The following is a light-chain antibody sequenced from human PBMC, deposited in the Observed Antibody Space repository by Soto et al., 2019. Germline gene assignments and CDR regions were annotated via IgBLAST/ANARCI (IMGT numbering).Light chain of an antibody. V-gene: IGKV1-12*01. CDR3: QQANSFPIT. CDR1: QGITNR. CDR2: EAS. J-gene: IGKJ5*01. Sequence: DIQVTQSPTSRSASVGDRVTITCRASQGITNRLAWYQQKPGKAPKXLIYEASSLQSGVPSRIRGSGSGTDLTITISSLQPEDCETYDGQQANSFPITFGQGTRLEIK.